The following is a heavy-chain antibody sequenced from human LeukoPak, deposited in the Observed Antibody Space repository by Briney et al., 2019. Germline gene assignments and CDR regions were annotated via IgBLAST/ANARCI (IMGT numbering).Heavy chain of an antibody. Sequence: ASVKVSCKASGYTFTGYYMHWVRQAPGQGLEWMGWINPNSGGTNYAQKFQGRVTMTRDTSISTAYMELSRLRSDDTAVYYCARVFTAMAPFDYWGQGTLVTVSS. CDR1: GYTFTGYY. CDR2: INPNSGGT. CDR3: ARVFTAMAPFDY. J-gene: IGHJ4*02. V-gene: IGHV1-2*02. D-gene: IGHD5-18*01.